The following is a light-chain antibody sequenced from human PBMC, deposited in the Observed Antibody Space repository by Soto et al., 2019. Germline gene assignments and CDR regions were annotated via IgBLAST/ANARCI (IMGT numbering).Light chain of an antibody. V-gene: IGKV3-15*01. CDR1: QSVSSN. CDR2: GAS. Sequence: EVVMTQSPDTLSVSPGERATLSCRASQSVSSNLAWYQQKPGQAPRLLIYGASTRATGIPARFSGSGSGTEFSLSISSLQSEDFAVHYCQQSNNWLWTFGQGTKVEIK. J-gene: IGKJ1*01. CDR3: QQSNNWLWT.